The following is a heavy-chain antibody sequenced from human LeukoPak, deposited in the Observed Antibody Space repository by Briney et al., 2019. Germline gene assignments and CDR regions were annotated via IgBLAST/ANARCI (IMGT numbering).Heavy chain of an antibody. V-gene: IGHV1-69*04. CDR3: ARTHRGAITMIEGGYYYGMDV. CDR1: GGTFSSYA. Sequence: ASVKVSCKASGGTFSSYAISWVRQAPGQGLEWMGRIIPILGIANYAQKFQGRVTITADKSTSTAYMELSSLRSEDTAVYYCARTHRGAITMIEGGYYYGMDVWGQGTTVTVSS. J-gene: IGHJ6*02. CDR2: IIPILGIA. D-gene: IGHD3-22*01.